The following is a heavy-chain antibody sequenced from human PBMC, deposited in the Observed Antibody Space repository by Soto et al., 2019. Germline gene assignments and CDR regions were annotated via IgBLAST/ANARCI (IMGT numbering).Heavy chain of an antibody. J-gene: IGHJ4*02. D-gene: IGHD3-3*01. Sequence: QVQLVQSGAELKKPGSSMKVSCKTSGGSFNSFSFTWVRQAPGQGLEWVGRIIPVLGLTAYAQKFQGRIPISSDKSTSTAYMELSGLTSEDTAVYYCATDKDTTYEFWGQGTLVTVSS. V-gene: IGHV1-69*08. CDR2: IIPVLGLT. CDR1: GGSFNSFS. CDR3: ATDKDTTYEF.